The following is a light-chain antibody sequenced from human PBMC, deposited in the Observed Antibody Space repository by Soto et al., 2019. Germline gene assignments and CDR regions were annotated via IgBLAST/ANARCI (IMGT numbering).Light chain of an antibody. CDR2: EVT. Sequence: SALTQPASVSGSPGQSITISCTGTSSDVGSHNFVSWYQQRPGKAPKLMIFEVTKRPSGVSSRFSASKSGNTASLTISGVQAEDEADYYCSSYTSISTLYVFGTGTKLTVL. CDR1: SSDVGSHNF. V-gene: IGLV2-14*02. CDR3: SSYTSISTLYV. J-gene: IGLJ1*01.